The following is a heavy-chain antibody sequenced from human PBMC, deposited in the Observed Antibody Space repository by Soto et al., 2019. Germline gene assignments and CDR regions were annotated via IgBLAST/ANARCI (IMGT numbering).Heavy chain of an antibody. CDR2: INHSGST. D-gene: IGHD6-13*01. CDR1: GGSFSGYY. Sequence: SETLSLTCAVYGGSFSGYYWSWIRQPPGKGLEWIGEINHSGSTNYNPSLKSRVTISVDTSKNQFSLKLSSVTAADTAVYYCARVVREQQLAPVGAFDIRGQGTMVTVSS. CDR3: ARVVREQQLAPVGAFDI. J-gene: IGHJ3*02. V-gene: IGHV4-34*01.